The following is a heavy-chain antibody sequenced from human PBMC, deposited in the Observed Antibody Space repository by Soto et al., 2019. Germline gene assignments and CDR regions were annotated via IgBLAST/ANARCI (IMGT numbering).Heavy chain of an antibody. D-gene: IGHD2-2*01. V-gene: IGHV3-30-3*01. Sequence: QVQLVESGGGVVQPGRSLRLSCAGSGFTFSSYAMHWVRQAPGKGLEWVAVISFDGNNEYYADSVKGRFTISRDSSKNXXFXQXNXXXXXXXXVXXXXRDWSRXVGSYYGMDVWGQGTTVTVSS. CDR3: XRDWSRXVGSYYGMDV. CDR1: GFTFSSYA. J-gene: IGHJ6*02. CDR2: ISFDGNNE.